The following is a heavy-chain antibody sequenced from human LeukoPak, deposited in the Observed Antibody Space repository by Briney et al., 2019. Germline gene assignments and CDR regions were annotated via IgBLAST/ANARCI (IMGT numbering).Heavy chain of an antibody. V-gene: IGHV1-2*02. J-gene: IGHJ6*03. Sequence: GASVKVSCKASGYTFTGYYMHWVRQAPGQGLEWMGWINPNSGGTNYAQKFQGRVTMTRDTSISTAYMELSRLRSDDTAVYYCARESLDPGSIYYYYYYMDVWGKGTTVTVSS. D-gene: IGHD2-2*02. CDR3: ARESLDPGSIYYYYYYMDV. CDR2: INPNSGGT. CDR1: GYTFTGYY.